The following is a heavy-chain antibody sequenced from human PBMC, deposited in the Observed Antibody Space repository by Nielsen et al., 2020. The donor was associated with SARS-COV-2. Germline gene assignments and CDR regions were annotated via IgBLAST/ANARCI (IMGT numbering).Heavy chain of an antibody. Sequence: SETLSLTCTVSGGSISSYYWSWIRQPPGKGLEWIGSIYQSGTTNYNPSLKSRVTISVDTSKNQFSLEVTSVTASDTAVYYCAISMNAVATFYYWGQGTLVTVSS. CDR3: AISMNAVATFYY. D-gene: IGHD5-12*01. CDR2: IYQSGTT. CDR1: GGSISSYY. V-gene: IGHV4-59*08. J-gene: IGHJ4*02.